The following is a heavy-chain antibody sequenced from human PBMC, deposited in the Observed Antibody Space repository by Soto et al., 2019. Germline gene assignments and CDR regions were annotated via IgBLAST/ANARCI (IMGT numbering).Heavy chain of an antibody. CDR3: AREGVVAATNNWFDP. Sequence: PSQTLSLTCAISVDSVSSNSAAWNWIRPSPSRGLEWLGRTYYRSKWYNDYAVSVKSRITINPDTSKNQFSLQLNSVTPEDTAVNYCAREGVVAATNNWFDPWGQGTLGTVSS. CDR2: TYYRSKWYN. J-gene: IGHJ5*02. CDR1: VDSVSSNSAA. D-gene: IGHD2-15*01. V-gene: IGHV6-1*01.